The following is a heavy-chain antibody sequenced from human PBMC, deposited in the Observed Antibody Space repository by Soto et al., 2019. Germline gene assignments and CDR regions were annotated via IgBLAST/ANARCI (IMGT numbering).Heavy chain of an antibody. CDR3: ARGYDSSGYYYSRH. CDR1: GGTFSSYA. CDR2: IIPIFGTA. J-gene: IGHJ1*01. D-gene: IGHD3-22*01. V-gene: IGHV1-69*12. Sequence: QVQLVQSGAEVKKPGSSVKVSCKASGGTFSSYAISWVRQAPGQGLEWMGGIIPIFGTAHYAQKFQGRVTLTADASTRTAYMELSSLRSEDTPVYYCARGYDSSGYYYSRHWGQGTLVPVSS.